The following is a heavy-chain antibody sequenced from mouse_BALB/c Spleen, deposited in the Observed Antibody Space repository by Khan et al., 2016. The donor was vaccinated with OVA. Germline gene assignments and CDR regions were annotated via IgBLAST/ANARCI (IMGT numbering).Heavy chain of an antibody. J-gene: IGHJ1*01. D-gene: IGHD1-1*01. CDR1: GFTFSSYA. Sequence: EVELVESGGDLVKPGGSLKLSCAASGFTFSSYAMSWVRQTPEKRLEWVASINSGGSFYYSDSVRGRFTISRDNARNILYLQMSSLNSEDTAMYYCAIGPFYGSSYDYWYFDVWGAGTTVTVSS. CDR2: INSGGSF. V-gene: IGHV5-6-5*01. CDR3: AIGPFYGSSYDYWYFDV.